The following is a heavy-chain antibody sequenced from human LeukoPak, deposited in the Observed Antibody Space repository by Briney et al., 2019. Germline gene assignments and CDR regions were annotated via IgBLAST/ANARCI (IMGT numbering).Heavy chain of an antibody. Sequence: GASVKVSCKASGYTFTGYYMHWVRQAPGQGLEWMGWINPNSGGTNYAQKFQGRVTMTRDTSISTAYMELSRLRSDDTAVYYCAREAGRYGSGSYFFDYWGQGTLVTVSS. J-gene: IGHJ4*02. V-gene: IGHV1-2*02. CDR3: AREAGRYGSGSYFFDY. CDR2: INPNSGGT. CDR1: GYTFTGYY. D-gene: IGHD3-10*01.